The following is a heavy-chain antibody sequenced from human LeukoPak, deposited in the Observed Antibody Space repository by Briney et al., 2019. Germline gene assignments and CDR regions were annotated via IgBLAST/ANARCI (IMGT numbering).Heavy chain of an antibody. D-gene: IGHD6-13*01. CDR2: ISAYNGNT. CDR1: GYTFTSYG. V-gene: IGHV1-18*01. Sequence: ASVKVSCKASGYTFTSYGISWVRQAPGQGLEWMGWISAYNGNTNYAQKLQGRVTMTTDTSTSTAYMELRSLRSDDTAVCYCARDRGGYSNANWFDPWGQGTLVTVSS. CDR3: ARDRGGYSNANWFDP. J-gene: IGHJ5*02.